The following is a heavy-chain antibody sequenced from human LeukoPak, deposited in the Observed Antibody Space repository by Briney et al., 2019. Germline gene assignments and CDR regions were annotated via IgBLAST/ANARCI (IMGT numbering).Heavy chain of an antibody. CDR3: AYRLYYDFWSGYYY. Sequence: PSETLSLTCAVYGGSFSGYYWSWIRQPPGKGLEWIGEINHSGSTNYNPSLKSRVTISVDTSKNQFSLKLSSVTAADTAVYYCAYRLYYDFWSGYYYWGQGTLVTVSS. J-gene: IGHJ4*02. CDR1: GGSFSGYY. CDR2: INHSGST. V-gene: IGHV4-34*01. D-gene: IGHD3-3*01.